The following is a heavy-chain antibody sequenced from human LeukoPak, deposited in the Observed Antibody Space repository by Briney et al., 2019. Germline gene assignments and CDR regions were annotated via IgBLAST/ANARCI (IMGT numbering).Heavy chain of an antibody. J-gene: IGHJ6*02. D-gene: IGHD3-10*01. CDR3: AKDEVGFGELSNYGMDV. V-gene: IGHV3-9*01. Sequence: PGGSLRLSCAASGFTFDDYAMHWVRQAPGKGLEWVSGISWNSGSIGYADSVKGRFTISRDNAKNSLYLQMNSLRAEDTALYYRAKDEVGFGELSNYGMDVWGQGTTVTVSS. CDR1: GFTFDDYA. CDR2: ISWNSGSI.